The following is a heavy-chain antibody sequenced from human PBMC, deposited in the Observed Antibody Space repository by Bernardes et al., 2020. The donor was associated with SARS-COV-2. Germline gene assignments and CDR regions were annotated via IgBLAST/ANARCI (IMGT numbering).Heavy chain of an antibody. D-gene: IGHD2-21*01. J-gene: IGHJ4*02. V-gene: IGHV3-23*01. Sequence: GGSLRLSCAASGFTFSSYAMSWVRQAPGKGLEWVSSISGRGSSTYNADSVKGRFTISRDNSKNTLSLQMNSLRAEDTAMYFCAKDLISDRYYFFYSRGQGALVTVCS. CDR3: AKDLISDRYYFFYS. CDR2: ISGRGSST. CDR1: GFTFSSYA.